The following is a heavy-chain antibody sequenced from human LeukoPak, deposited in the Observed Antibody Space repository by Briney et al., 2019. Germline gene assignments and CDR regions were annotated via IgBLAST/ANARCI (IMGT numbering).Heavy chain of an antibody. CDR3: AKDIVGGGDDY. V-gene: IGHV3-7*01. CDR1: GFTFTKFW. J-gene: IGHJ4*02. D-gene: IGHD2-21*02. Sequence: GGSLRLSCEASGFTFTKFWMSWVRQAPGTGLEWVANIQEDGKKENYVDSVRGRFTISRDNAKNSIYLQMNSLRVEDTAVYYCAKDIVGGGDDYWGQGTLVIVSS. CDR2: IQEDGKKE.